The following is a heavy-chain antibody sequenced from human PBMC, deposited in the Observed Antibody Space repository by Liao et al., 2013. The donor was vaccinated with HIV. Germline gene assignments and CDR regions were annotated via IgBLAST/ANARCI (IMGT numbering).Heavy chain of an antibody. V-gene: IGHV4-34*01. CDR2: IYYSGST. CDR3: AASIAARYDAFDI. CDR1: GGSISSYY. Sequence: QVQLQQWGAGLLKPSETLSLTCAVYGGSISSYYWSWIRQPPGKGLEWIGYIYYSGSTYYNPSLKSRVTISVDRSKNQFSLKLSSVTAADTAVYYCAASIAARYDAFDIWGQGTMVTVSS. D-gene: IGHD6-6*01. J-gene: IGHJ3*02.